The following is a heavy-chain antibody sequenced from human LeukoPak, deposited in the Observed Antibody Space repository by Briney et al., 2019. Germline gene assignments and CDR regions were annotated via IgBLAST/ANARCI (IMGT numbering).Heavy chain of an antibody. D-gene: IGHD3-10*01. CDR2: IYYSGST. CDR1: GGSISSSSYY. CDR3: ARGGITMVRGAEY. Sequence: PSEALSLTCTVSGGSISSSSYYWGWVRQPPGKGLEWIGSIYYSGSTYYNPSLKSRVTISVDTLKNQFSLKLSSVTAADTAVYYCARGGITMVRGAEYSGQGTLVTVSS. V-gene: IGHV4-39*01. J-gene: IGHJ4*02.